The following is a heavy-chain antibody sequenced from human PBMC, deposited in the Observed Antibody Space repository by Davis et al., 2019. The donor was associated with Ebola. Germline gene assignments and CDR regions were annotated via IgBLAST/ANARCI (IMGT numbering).Heavy chain of an antibody. J-gene: IGHJ5*01. CDR1: SYTFTSYG. D-gene: IGHD1-26*01. CDR3: AREAGATTRRYDS. CDR2: ISAYNGNT. Sequence: ASVKVSCKASSYTFTSYGISWVRQAPGQGLEWMGWISAYNGNTNYAQNPQGRVTMTTDTSRSTAYLELRSLRSDDTAVYYCAREAGATTRRYDSWGQGTLVTVSS. V-gene: IGHV1-18*01.